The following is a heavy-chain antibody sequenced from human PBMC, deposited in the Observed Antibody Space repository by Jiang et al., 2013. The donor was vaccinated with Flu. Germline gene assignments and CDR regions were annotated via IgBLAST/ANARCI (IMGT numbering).Heavy chain of an antibody. CDR1: GFTFSSYS. J-gene: IGHJ4*02. CDR3: ARDVDTPLVRFFDY. V-gene: IGHV3-48*02. CDR2: ISDSSRTI. Sequence: RLSCAASGFTFSSYSMNWVRQAPGKGLEWVSYISDSSRTIYYADSVKGRFTIPRDNARDSLYLQMNSLRDEDTAVYYCARDVDTPLVRFFDYWGQGTLVTVSS. D-gene: IGHD5-18*01.